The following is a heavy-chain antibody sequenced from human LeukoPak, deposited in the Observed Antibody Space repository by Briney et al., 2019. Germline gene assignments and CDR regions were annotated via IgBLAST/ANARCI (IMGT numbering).Heavy chain of an antibody. CDR3: ARLSPRSYYGSGYYYYGMDV. CDR1: GYTFTSYA. D-gene: IGHD3-10*01. CDR2: INAGNGNT. Sequence: VASVKVSCKASGYTFTSYAMHWVRQAPGQRLEWMEWINAGNGNTKYSQKFQGRVTITRDTSASTAYMELSSLRSEDTAVYYCARLSPRSYYGSGYYYYGMDVWGQGTTVTVSS. J-gene: IGHJ6*02. V-gene: IGHV1-3*01.